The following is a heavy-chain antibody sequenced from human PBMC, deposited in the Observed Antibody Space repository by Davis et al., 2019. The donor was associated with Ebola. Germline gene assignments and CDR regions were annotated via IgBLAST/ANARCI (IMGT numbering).Heavy chain of an antibody. D-gene: IGHD1-1*01. CDR1: GGTLTSYA. CDR3: ARAQFPTTSDH. CDR2: INPHNGNT. J-gene: IGHJ4*02. V-gene: IGHV1-18*01. Sequence: ASVKVSCKAVGGTLTSYAMTWVRQAPGQGLEWMGWINPHNGNTNYAQNVQGRVTMTTDTSTSTAYMEVGILRSDDTAVYYCARAQFPTTSDHWGQGTLVTVSS.